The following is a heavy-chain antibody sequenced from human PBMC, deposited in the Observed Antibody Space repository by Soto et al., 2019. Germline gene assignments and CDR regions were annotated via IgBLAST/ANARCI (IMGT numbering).Heavy chain of an antibody. Sequence: SETLSLTCTVSGGSISSYYWSWIRQPPGKGLEWIGYIYYTGSTNYSPSLKSRVTISIDTSKNQFSLKLRSVTAADTAVYYCARVYCRSSSCYDVFDYWGQGTPVTVSS. J-gene: IGHJ4*02. CDR1: GGSISSYY. D-gene: IGHD2-2*01. CDR2: IYYTGST. V-gene: IGHV4-59*08. CDR3: ARVYCRSSSCYDVFDY.